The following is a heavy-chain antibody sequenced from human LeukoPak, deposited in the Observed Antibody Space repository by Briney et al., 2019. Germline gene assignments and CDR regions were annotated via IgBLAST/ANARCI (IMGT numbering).Heavy chain of an antibody. CDR2: ISWNSGSI. D-gene: IGHD1-26*01. J-gene: IGHJ4*02. CDR3: ARDILGATDYYFDY. CDR1: GFTFDDYA. Sequence: PGGSLRLSCAASGFTFDDYAMHWVRHAPGKGLEWVSGISWNSGSIGYADSVKGRFTISRDNAKNSLYLQMNSLRAEDTALYYCARDILGATDYYFDYWGQGTLVTVSS. V-gene: IGHV3-9*01.